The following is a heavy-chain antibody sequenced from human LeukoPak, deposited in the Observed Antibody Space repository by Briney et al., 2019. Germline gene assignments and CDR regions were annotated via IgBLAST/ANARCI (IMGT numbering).Heavy chain of an antibody. Sequence: GASVKVSCKASGYTFIDYHIHWVRQAPGQELEWMGWFNPSRGDTNFAQKFQGRVTMTRDTSISTGYMELNWLTSDDAAVYYCARENSIRGLDYWGQGTLVTVSS. J-gene: IGHJ4*02. CDR3: ARENSIRGLDY. D-gene: IGHD3-22*01. CDR2: FNPSRGDT. CDR1: GYTFIDYH. V-gene: IGHV1-2*02.